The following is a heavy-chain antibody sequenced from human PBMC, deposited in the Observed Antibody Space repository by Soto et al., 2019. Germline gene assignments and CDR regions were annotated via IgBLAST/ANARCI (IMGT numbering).Heavy chain of an antibody. CDR3: AYTAGDAFDI. Sequence: SETLSLTCTVSGGSISSYYWSWIRQPPGKGLEWIGYIYYTGSTNYNPSLKSRVTISVDTSKNQFSLNLSSVTAVDTAVYYCAYTAGDAFDIWGQGTMVTVSS. CDR2: IYYTGST. V-gene: IGHV4-59*01. D-gene: IGHD5-18*01. CDR1: GGSISSYY. J-gene: IGHJ3*02.